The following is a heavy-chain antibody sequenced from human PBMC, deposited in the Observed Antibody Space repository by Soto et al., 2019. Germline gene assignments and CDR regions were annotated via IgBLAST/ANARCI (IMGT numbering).Heavy chain of an antibody. CDR3: ARDRGIVVVPAVSYYFDY. CDR1: GFTFSSYA. Sequence: GGSLRLSCAASGFTFSSYARHWVRQAPGKGLEWVAVISYDGSNKYYADSVKGRFTISRDNSKNTLYLQMNSLRAEDTAVYYCARDRGIVVVPAVSYYFDYWGQGTLVTVSS. D-gene: IGHD2-2*01. V-gene: IGHV3-30-3*01. CDR2: ISYDGSNK. J-gene: IGHJ4*02.